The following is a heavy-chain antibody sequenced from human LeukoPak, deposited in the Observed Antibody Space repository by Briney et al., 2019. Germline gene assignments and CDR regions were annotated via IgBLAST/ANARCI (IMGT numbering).Heavy chain of an antibody. Sequence: GRSLRLSCAASGFTFSSYAMHWVRQAPGKGLEWVAVISYDGSNKYYADSVKGRFTISRDNSKNTLYLQMNSLRAGDTAVYYCAKELWFGELSPFDYWGQGTLVTVSS. CDR1: GFTFSSYA. J-gene: IGHJ4*02. D-gene: IGHD3-10*01. CDR2: ISYDGSNK. CDR3: AKELWFGELSPFDY. V-gene: IGHV3-30-3*01.